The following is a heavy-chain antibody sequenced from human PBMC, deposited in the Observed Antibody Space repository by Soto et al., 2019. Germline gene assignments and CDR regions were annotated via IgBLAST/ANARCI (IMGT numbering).Heavy chain of an antibody. CDR2: ISAYNGNT. D-gene: IGHD3-10*01. CDR3: ASTDGVTMVRGVFSLDY. CDR1: GYTFTSYG. V-gene: IGHV1-18*01. J-gene: IGHJ4*02. Sequence: ASVKVSCKASGYTFTSYGISWVRQAPGQGLEWMGWISAYNGNTNYAQKLQGRVTMTTDTSTSTAYMELRSLRSDDTAVYYCASTDGVTMVRGVFSLDYWGQGTLVTVSS.